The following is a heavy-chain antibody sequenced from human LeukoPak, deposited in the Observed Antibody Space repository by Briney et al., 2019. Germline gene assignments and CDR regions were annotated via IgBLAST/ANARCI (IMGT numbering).Heavy chain of an antibody. Sequence: GGSLRLSCATSGFNFSGFAMNWVRQAPGKGPKWVAVISYNGGNKYYADSVKGRFIISRDNSKNTLFLQLNSLRPEDTAVYYCATLYDFPSDFWGQGTLVTVSS. V-gene: IGHV3-30-3*01. CDR3: ATLYDFPSDF. D-gene: IGHD3-3*01. J-gene: IGHJ4*02. CDR2: ISYNGGNK. CDR1: GFNFSGFA.